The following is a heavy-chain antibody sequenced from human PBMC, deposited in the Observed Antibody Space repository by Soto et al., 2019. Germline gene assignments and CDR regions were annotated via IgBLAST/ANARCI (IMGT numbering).Heavy chain of an antibody. Sequence: SETLSLTCAVYGGSFSGYYWSWIRQPPGKGLEWIGEINHSGSTNYNPSLKSRVTISVDTSKNQFSLKLSSVTAADTAVYYCASPSGDHEDIFDYWGQGTLVTVSS. CDR2: INHSGST. D-gene: IGHD4-17*01. CDR1: GGSFSGYY. J-gene: IGHJ4*02. V-gene: IGHV4-34*01. CDR3: ASPSGDHEDIFDY.